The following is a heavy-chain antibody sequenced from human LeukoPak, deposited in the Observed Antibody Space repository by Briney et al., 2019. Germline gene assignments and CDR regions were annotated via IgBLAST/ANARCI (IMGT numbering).Heavy chain of an antibody. Sequence: GNSLRLSCAASGFTFSSYGMHWVRQAPGKGLEWVAHIWYDGSNKFYADSVKGRFTISRDNSKDTLYLQMNSLRADDTAVYYCARQTYYYDSSGYYGGDAFDIWGQGTMVTVSS. CDR2: IWYDGSNK. V-gene: IGHV3-33*01. CDR1: GFTFSSYG. D-gene: IGHD3-22*01. CDR3: ARQTYYYDSSGYYGGDAFDI. J-gene: IGHJ3*02.